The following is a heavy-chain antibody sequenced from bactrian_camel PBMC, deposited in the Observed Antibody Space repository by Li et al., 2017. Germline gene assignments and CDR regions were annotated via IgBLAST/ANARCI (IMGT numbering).Heavy chain of an antibody. V-gene: IGHV3S40*01. J-gene: IGHJ4*01. CDR1: GGTYGGTYG. Sequence: VQLVESGGGSVQAGGSLILSCTVSGGTYGGTYGSSCLGWFRQAPGNGLEWIAVVKGAGSTTYYSDSMKGRFTISRDNAKNTVYLQMNSLKSEDTARYYCATGTVGSARYGVRAELPCLGPGDPGHRL. D-gene: IGHD1*01. CDR2: VKGAGSTT.